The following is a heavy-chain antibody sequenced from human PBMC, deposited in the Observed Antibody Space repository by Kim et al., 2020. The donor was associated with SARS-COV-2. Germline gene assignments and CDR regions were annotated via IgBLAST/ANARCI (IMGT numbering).Heavy chain of an antibody. V-gene: IGHV1-46*01. CDR3: ARETSSWYRYFDY. D-gene: IGHD6-13*01. J-gene: IGHJ4*02. Sequence: AQKFQGRVTMTRATSTSTVYMELSSLRSEDTAVYYCARETSSWYRYFDYWGQGTLVTVSS.